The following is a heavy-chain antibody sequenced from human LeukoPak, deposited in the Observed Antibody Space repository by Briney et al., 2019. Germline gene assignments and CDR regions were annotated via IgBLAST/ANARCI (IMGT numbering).Heavy chain of an antibody. CDR1: GGSISSSSYY. CDR2: IYYSGST. J-gene: IGHJ5*02. Sequence: PSETLSLTCTVCGGSISSSSYYWGGLRQPPGKGLEWVGSIYYSGSTYYNPSLKSRVTISVDTSKNQFSLKLSSVPAADTAVYYCARDGESGLRFLEWLSSRHWFDPWGQGTLVTVSS. V-gene: IGHV4-39*07. CDR3: ARDGESGLRFLEWLSSRHWFDP. D-gene: IGHD3-3*01.